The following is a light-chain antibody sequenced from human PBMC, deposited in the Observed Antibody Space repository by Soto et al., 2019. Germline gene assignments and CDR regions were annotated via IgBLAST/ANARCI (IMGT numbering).Light chain of an antibody. CDR1: SSDVGVYND. J-gene: IGLJ1*01. CDR2: EVS. Sequence: QSALTQPASVSGSPGQSIIISCTGTSSDVGVYNDVSWYQHHPGKAPQLMIYEVSNRPSGGSNRFSGSKSGNTDSLTISGLQGDDGAEYYCSSYTTTTTLEVFGTGTKLTVL. CDR3: SSYTTTTTLEV. V-gene: IGLV2-14*01.